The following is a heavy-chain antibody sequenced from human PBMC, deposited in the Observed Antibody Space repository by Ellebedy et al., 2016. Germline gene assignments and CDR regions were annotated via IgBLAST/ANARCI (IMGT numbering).Heavy chain of an antibody. J-gene: IGHJ3*01. D-gene: IGHD1-1*01. CDR1: GFTFSSYS. CDR3: AKWNGAWNAFDV. V-gene: IGHV3-21*04. Sequence: GESLKISCAASGFTFSSYSMNWVRQAPGKGLEWVSSISSSSSYIYYADSVKGRFTISRDNAKNSLYLQMNSLRAEDTAVYYCAKWNGAWNAFDVWGLGTMVTVSS. CDR2: ISSSSSYI.